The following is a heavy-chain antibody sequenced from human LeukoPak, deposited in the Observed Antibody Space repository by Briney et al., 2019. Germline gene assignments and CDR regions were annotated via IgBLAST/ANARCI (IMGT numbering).Heavy chain of an antibody. V-gene: IGHV4-30-4*08. CDR1: GGSISSGDYY. J-gene: IGHJ5*02. Sequence: PSETLSFTCTVSGGSISSGDYYWSWIRQPPGKGLEWIGCIYYSGSTYYNPFLKSRVTISVDTSKNHFSLKLSSVTAADTAVYYCAREAPSKYIVVVPAARGTEFDPWGQGTLVTVSS. CDR2: IYYSGST. D-gene: IGHD2-2*01. CDR3: AREAPSKYIVVVPAARGTEFDP.